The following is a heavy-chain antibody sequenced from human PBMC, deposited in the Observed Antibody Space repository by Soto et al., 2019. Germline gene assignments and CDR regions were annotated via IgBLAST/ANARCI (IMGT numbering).Heavy chain of an antibody. D-gene: IGHD7-27*01. V-gene: IGHV1-8*02. J-gene: IGHJ4*02. CDR3: ARGPRNWGVDY. CDR2: MNPNNGNT. CDR1: GYTFTSYG. Sequence: GASVKVSCKASGYTFTSYGISWVRQATGQDFEWMGWMNPNNGNTAYAQKFQGRVTMTRDTSKSTAFMELSSLTSEDTAVYYCARGPRNWGVDYWGQGTLVTVSS.